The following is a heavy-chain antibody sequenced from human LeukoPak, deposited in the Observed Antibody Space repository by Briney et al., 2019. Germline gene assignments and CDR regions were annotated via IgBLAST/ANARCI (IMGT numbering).Heavy chain of an antibody. V-gene: IGHV4-39*01. CDR2: MDYSGST. J-gene: IGHJ5*02. Sequence: PSETLSLTCNVSGGSISSSSYYWGWIRHPPGKGLEWIGGMDYSGSTYYNPSLKSRVTISVDTSKNQFSLKLSSVTAADTAVHYCARHSWAGIMSWFDPWGQGTLVTVSS. CDR3: ARHSWAGIMSWFDP. CDR1: GGSISSSSYY. D-gene: IGHD3-10*01.